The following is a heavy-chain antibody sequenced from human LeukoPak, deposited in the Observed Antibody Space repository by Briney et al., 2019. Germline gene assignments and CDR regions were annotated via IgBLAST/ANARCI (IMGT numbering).Heavy chain of an antibody. Sequence: ASVKVSCKASGYTFTGYYMHWVRQAPGQGFEWMGWINPNSGGTNYAQKFQGRVTMTRDTSISTAYMELSKLRSDDTAVYYCARDKNSSGYYNWFDPWGQGTLVTVSS. D-gene: IGHD3-22*01. CDR1: GYTFTGYY. V-gene: IGHV1-2*02. J-gene: IGHJ5*02. CDR3: ARDKNSSGYYNWFDP. CDR2: INPNSGGT.